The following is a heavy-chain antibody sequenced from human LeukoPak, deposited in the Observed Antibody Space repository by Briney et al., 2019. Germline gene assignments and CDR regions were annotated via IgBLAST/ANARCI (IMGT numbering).Heavy chain of an antibody. CDR3: AAGEDYYDSSASRAFDI. Sequence: SETLSLTCTVSGGYIGSSSYYWGWIRQPPGKGLEWIGSIYYSGSTYYNPSLKSRVTISVDTSKNQFSLKLSSVTAADTAVYYCAAGEDYYDSSASRAFDIWGQGTMVTVSS. J-gene: IGHJ3*02. V-gene: IGHV4-39*07. CDR1: GGYIGSSSYY. CDR2: IYYSGST. D-gene: IGHD3-22*01.